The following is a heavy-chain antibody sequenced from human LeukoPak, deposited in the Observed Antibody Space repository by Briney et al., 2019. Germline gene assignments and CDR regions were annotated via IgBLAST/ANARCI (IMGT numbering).Heavy chain of an antibody. CDR3: ARAFS. Sequence: GGSLRLSCAASGLTLSSQWMSWVRQAPGKGPEWVASIKEDGSQKSYVDSVKGRFTISRDNAKNSLYLQMNSLRAEDTAIYYCARAFSWGQGTLVTVSS. J-gene: IGHJ5*02. D-gene: IGHD3-16*01. V-gene: IGHV3-7*01. CDR2: IKEDGSQK. CDR1: GLTLSSQW.